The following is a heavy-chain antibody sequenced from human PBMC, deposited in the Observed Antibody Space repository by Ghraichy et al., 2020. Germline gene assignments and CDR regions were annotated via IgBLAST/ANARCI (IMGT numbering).Heavy chain of an antibody. CDR2: ISSSGST. D-gene: IGHD2-21*01. J-gene: IGHJ5*02. CDR3: ARQNGVIADL. V-gene: IGHV4-39*01. CDR1: GGSISRGSYY. Sequence: SETLSLTCTVSGGSISRGSYYWGWIRQPPGKGLEWIGYISSSGSTYYNPSLRSRVTISADTSKNQFSLKVTSVTAADRAVYYCARQNGVIADLWGQGTLVTVSS.